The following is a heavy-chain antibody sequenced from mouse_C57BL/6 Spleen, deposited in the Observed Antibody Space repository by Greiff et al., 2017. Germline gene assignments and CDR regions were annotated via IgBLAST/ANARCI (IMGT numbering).Heavy chain of an antibody. CDR2: ISSGGSYT. J-gene: IGHJ1*03. CDR1: GFTFSSYG. Sequence: EVMLVESGGDLVKPGGSLKLSCAASGFTFSSYGMSWVRQTPDKRLEWVATISSGGSYTYYPDSVKGRFTITRDNAKDTLYLQMSSLKSEDTAMYYCARRSITTGYFDVWGTGTTVTVSS. CDR3: ARRSITTGYFDV. D-gene: IGHD1-1*01. V-gene: IGHV5-6*02.